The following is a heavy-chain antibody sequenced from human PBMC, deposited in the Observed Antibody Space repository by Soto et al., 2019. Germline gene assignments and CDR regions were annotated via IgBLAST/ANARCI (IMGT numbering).Heavy chain of an antibody. J-gene: IGHJ6*02. V-gene: IGHV1-69*06. Sequence: ASVKVSCKASGCTFSSYAISWVRQAPGQGLEWMGGIIPIFGTANYAQKFQGRVTITADKSTSTAYMELSSLRSEDTAVYYCARFTSDYYSDYAMDVWGQGTTVTVSS. CDR1: GCTFSSYA. CDR2: IIPIFGTA. D-gene: IGHD2-2*01. CDR3: ARFTSDYYSDYAMDV.